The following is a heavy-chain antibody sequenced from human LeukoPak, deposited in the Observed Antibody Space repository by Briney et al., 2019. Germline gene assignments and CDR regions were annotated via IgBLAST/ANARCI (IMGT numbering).Heavy chain of an antibody. CDR3: AIQITMIVVVPYFDY. CDR1: GFTFIDYY. J-gene: IGHJ4*02. V-gene: IGHV3-11*04. D-gene: IGHD3-22*01. CDR2: ISSSGSTV. Sequence: GGSLRLSCAASGFTFIDYYMTWIRQAPGKGLEWVSFISSSGSTVYSADSVRGRFTVSMDNAKNSLFLYMNSLRAEDTAVYYCAIQITMIVVVPYFDYWGQGALVTVSS.